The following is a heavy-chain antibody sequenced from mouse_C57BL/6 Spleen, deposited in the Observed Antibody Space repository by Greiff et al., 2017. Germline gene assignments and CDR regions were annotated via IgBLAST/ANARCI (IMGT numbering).Heavy chain of an antibody. J-gene: IGHJ4*01. CDR3: ARNPPIYYGYCMDY. V-gene: IGHV2-2*01. CDR2: IWSGGST. CDR1: GFSLTSYG. D-gene: IGHD2-2*01. Sequence: QVQLQQSGPGLVQPSQSLSITCTVSGFSLTSYGVHWVRQSPGKGLEWLGVIWSGGSTDYNAAFISRLSISKDNSTSQVFFKMNSLQADDTAIDYCARNPPIYYGYCMDYWGQGTSVTVSS.